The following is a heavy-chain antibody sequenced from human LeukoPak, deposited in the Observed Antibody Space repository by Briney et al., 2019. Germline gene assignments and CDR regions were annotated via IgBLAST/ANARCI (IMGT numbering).Heavy chain of an antibody. CDR1: GFTLSSYS. Sequence: GGSLRLSCAASGFTLSSYSMNWVRQAPGKGLEWVSSISSSSSYIYYADSVKGRFTISRDNAKNSLYLQMNSLRAEDTAVYYCARDADFWSGYLSWFDPWGQGTLVTVSS. J-gene: IGHJ5*02. D-gene: IGHD3-3*01. CDR3: ARDADFWSGYLSWFDP. CDR2: ISSSSSYI. V-gene: IGHV3-21*01.